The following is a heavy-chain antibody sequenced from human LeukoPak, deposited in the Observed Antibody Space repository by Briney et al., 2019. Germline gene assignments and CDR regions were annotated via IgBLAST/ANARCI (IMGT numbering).Heavy chain of an antibody. Sequence: GASVKVSCKASGYTFTSYYMHWVRQAPGQGLEWMGIINPSGGSTSYAQKFQGRVTMTRDTSTNTVYMEVSSLASEDTAVYYCASEVPRTSRFDHWGQGTLVTVSS. CDR3: ASEVPRTSRFDH. V-gene: IGHV1-46*01. CDR1: GYTFTSYY. J-gene: IGHJ4*02. CDR2: INPSGGST. D-gene: IGHD2-8*01.